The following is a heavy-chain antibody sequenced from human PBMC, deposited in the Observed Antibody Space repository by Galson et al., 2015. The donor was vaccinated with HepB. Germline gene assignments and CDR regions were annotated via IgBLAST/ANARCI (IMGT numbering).Heavy chain of an antibody. V-gene: IGHV2-5*02. CDR2: IHWDNDI. CDR3: AHRSLSYLWNFPFFDY. CDR1: GFSLTTNGVG. J-gene: IGHJ4*02. D-gene: IGHD1-7*01. Sequence: PALVKPTQTLRLTCTFSGFSLTTNGVGVGWIRQPPGRALEWLALIHWDNDIRYSPSLRNRLTITKDTSKNQVVLTMTNVDPADAATYFCAHRSLSYLWNFPFFDYWGQGTLVTVPS.